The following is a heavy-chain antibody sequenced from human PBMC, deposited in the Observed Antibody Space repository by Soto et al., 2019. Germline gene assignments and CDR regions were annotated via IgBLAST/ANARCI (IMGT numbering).Heavy chain of an antibody. D-gene: IGHD1-26*01. CDR3: ARDRGRGSYGGVWFDP. CDR1: GGTFSSYT. CDR2: IIPILGIA. J-gene: IGHJ5*02. V-gene: IGHV1-69*08. Sequence: QVQLVQSGAEVKKPGSSVKVSCKASGGTFSSYTISWVRQAPGQGLEWMGRIIPILGIANYAQKFQGRVTISADKSTGTADMELSSLRSEDTAVYYCARDRGRGSYGGVWFDPWGQGTLVTVSS.